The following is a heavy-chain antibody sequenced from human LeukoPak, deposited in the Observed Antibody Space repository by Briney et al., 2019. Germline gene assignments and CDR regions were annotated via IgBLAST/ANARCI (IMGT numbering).Heavy chain of an antibody. J-gene: IGHJ3*02. CDR2: INHSGST. CDR1: GGSFSGYY. D-gene: IGHD3-10*01. Sequence: PSETLPLTCAVYGGSFSGYYWSWIRQPPGKGLEWIGEINHSGSTNYNPSLKSRVTISVDTSRNQFSLRLNSVTAADTAVYYCAKSNGYGLIDIWGQGTMVTVSS. V-gene: IGHV4-34*01. CDR3: AKSNGYGLIDI.